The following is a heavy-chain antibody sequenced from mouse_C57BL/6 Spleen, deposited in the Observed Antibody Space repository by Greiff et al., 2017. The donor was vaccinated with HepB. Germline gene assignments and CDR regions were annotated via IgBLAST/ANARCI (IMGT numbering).Heavy chain of an antibody. J-gene: IGHJ1*03. CDR1: GYTFTDYN. Sequence: VQLKESGPELVKPGASVKIPCKASGYTFTDYNMDWVKQSHGKSLEWIGDINPNNGGTIYNQKFKGKATLTVDKSTSTAYMELRSLTSEDTAVYYCASWYFDVWGTGTTVTVSS. V-gene: IGHV1-18*01. CDR3: ASWYFDV. CDR2: INPNNGGT.